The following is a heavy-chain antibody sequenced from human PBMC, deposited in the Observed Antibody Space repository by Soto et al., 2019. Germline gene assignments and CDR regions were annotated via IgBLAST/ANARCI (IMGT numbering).Heavy chain of an antibody. J-gene: IGHJ5*02. V-gene: IGHV1-18*01. D-gene: IGHD6-6*01. CDR2: ISAYNGNT. CDR3: ARVSIAAGNWFDP. CDR1: GYTFTSYG. Sequence: QVQLVQSGAEVKKPGASVKVSCKASGYTFTSYGISWVRQAPGQGLEWMGWISAYNGNTNYAQELKGRVTMTTDTSTNTAYTELRSLRSDEKAVYYCARVSIAAGNWFDPWGQGTLVTVSS.